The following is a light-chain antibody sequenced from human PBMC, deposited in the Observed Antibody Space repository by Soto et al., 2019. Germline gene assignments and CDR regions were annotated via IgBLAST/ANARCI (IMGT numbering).Light chain of an antibody. CDR1: QGVGTW. J-gene: IGKJ1*01. CDR2: GAT. Sequence: DIQMTQSPSSVSASVGDRVTITCRASQGVGTWLAWYQQKPGKAPNLLIFGATALQSGVPSRFSGSGSWTDFTLIISNLQPEDFGTYYCQQYYSLPPTFGQGTKVEI. V-gene: IGKV1-12*01. CDR3: QQYYSLPPT.